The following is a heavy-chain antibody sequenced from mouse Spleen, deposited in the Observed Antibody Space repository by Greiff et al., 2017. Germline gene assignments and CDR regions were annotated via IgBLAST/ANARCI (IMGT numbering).Heavy chain of an antibody. V-gene: IGHV1-55*01. Sequence: VKLQQPGAELVKPGASVKMSCKASGYTFTSYWITWVKQRPGQGLEWIGDIYPGSGSTNYNEKFKSKATLTVDTSSSTAYMQLSSLTSEDSAVYYCAREVITTVVATGDYWGQGTTLTVSS. J-gene: IGHJ2*01. CDR3: AREVITTVVATGDY. D-gene: IGHD1-1*01. CDR1: GYTFTSYW. CDR2: IYPGSGST.